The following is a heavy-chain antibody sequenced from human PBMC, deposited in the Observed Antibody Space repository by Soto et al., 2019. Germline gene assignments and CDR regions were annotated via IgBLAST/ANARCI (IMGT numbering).Heavy chain of an antibody. CDR2: VYYSGTT. CDR1: GGSVSSGSHY. J-gene: IGHJ4*02. V-gene: IGHV4-61*01. Sequence: ASETLSLTCTVSGGSVSSGSHYWSWIRQPPGRRLEWIGHVYYSGTTNYNPSLRSRVTISVDTSNAQFSLQVRSVTAADTAIYFCAKGLYYFDYWGQGALVTVSS. CDR3: AKGLYYFDY.